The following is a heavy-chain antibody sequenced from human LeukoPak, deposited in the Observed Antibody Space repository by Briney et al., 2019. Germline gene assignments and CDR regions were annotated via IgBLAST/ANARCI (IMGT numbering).Heavy chain of an antibody. CDR1: GFTFSNYA. Sequence: GGSLRLSCAASGFTFSNYAMSWVRQAPGKGLEWVSVISGSGGSTYYADSVKGRFTISRDNSKNTLYLQMNSLRAEDTAVYYCAKDQSPFDYGEPYFDYWGQGTLVTVSS. CDR3: AKDQSPFDYGEPYFDY. V-gene: IGHV3-23*01. D-gene: IGHD4-17*01. J-gene: IGHJ4*02. CDR2: ISGSGGST.